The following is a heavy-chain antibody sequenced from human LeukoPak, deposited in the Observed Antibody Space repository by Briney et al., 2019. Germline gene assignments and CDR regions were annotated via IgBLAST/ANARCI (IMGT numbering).Heavy chain of an antibody. J-gene: IGHJ6*02. D-gene: IGHD6-13*01. CDR2: IYSGGST. V-gene: IGHV3-66*02. CDR1: GFTVSSNY. Sequence: GGSLRLSCAASGFTVSSNYMSWVRQAPGKGLEWVSVIYSGGSTYYADSVKGRFTISRDNSKNTLYLQVNSLRAEDTAVYYCARDSSSWRYYYYYGMDVWGQGTTVTVSS. CDR3: ARDSSSWRYYYYYGMDV.